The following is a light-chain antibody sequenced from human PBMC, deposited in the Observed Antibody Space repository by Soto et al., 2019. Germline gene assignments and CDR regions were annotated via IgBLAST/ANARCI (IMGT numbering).Light chain of an antibody. CDR2: WAS. Sequence: EVVLTQSPGNLSFSPGERATLSCRASQSVRSTYLDWYRQNPGQPPKLLIYWASTRESGVPDRFTGSGSRTDFTLTISSLEAEDVTVYYCQQYYDTPFTFGGGTKVEI. V-gene: IGKV3-20*01. CDR1: QSVRSTY. CDR3: QQYYDTPFT. J-gene: IGKJ4*01.